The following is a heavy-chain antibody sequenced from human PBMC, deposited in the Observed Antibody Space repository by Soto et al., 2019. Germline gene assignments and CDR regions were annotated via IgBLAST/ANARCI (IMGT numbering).Heavy chain of an antibody. CDR2: VSYDGSFK. CDR3: AKDSDQLLFDYYYYGMDV. V-gene: IGHV3-30*18. J-gene: IGHJ6*02. D-gene: IGHD2-2*01. Sequence: QVQLVESGGGVVQPGGSLRLSCEASGFTFSKFGIHWVRQAPGKGLEWVAVVSYDGSFKYYADSVKGRFTISTDNSKHTLYLQMNSLRPEDTALYYCAKDSDQLLFDYYYYGMDVWGQGTTVTVSS. CDR1: GFTFSKFG.